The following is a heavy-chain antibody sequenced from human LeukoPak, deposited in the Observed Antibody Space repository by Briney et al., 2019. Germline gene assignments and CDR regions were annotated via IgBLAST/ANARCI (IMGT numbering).Heavy chain of an antibody. J-gene: IGHJ6*03. CDR2: IYHSGST. V-gene: IGHV4-38-2*02. Sequence: SETLSLTCTVSGYSISSGYYWGWIRQPPGKGLEWIGSIYHSGSTYYNPSLKSRVTISVDTSKNQFSLNVSFVTAADTAVYYCGRGRYMDVWGKGTTVTVSS. CDR1: GYSISSGYY. CDR3: GRGRYMDV.